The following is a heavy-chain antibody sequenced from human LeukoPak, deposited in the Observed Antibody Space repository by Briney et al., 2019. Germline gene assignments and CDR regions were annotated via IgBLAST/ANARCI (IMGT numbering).Heavy chain of an antibody. CDR1: GFSFSTYT. D-gene: IGHD3-9*01. CDR2: ISSSTTYI. V-gene: IGHV3-21*01. CDR3: ARSPLRSFDWTQYYYYYMDV. Sequence: PGGSLRLSCAASGFSFSTYTMSWVRQAPGKGLEWVSSISSSTTYIYYADSVKGRFTISRDNAKNSLYLQMNSLRGEDTAVYYCARSPLRSFDWTQYYYYYMDVWGKGTTVTISS. J-gene: IGHJ6*03.